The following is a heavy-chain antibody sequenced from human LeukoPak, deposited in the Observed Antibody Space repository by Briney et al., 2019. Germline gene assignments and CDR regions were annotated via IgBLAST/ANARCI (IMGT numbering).Heavy chain of an antibody. CDR3: AILTTVTVDY. CDR1: GGSFSGYY. CDR2: INHSGST. V-gene: IGHV4-34*01. J-gene: IGHJ4*02. D-gene: IGHD4-17*01. Sequence: SETLSLTCAVYGGSFSGYYWSWIRQPPGKGLEWIGEINHSGSTNYNPSLKSRVTISVDTSKNQFSLKLSSVTAADTAVYYCAILTTVTVDYWGQGTLVTVSS.